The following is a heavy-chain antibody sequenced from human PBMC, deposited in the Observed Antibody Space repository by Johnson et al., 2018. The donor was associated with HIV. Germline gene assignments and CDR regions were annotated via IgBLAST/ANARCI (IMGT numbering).Heavy chain of an antibody. V-gene: IGHV3-66*02. CDR3: ARIGAWQLHRAFDI. CDR1: GFTVSSNY. Sequence: VQLVESGGGLVQPGGSLRLSCAASGFTVSSNYMSWVRQAPGKGLVWVSRINSDGSSTYYTDSVKGRFTISRDNSKNTLYLQMNSLRAEDTAVYYCARIGAWQLHRAFDIWGQGTMVTVSS. J-gene: IGHJ3*02. CDR2: INSDGSST. D-gene: IGHD2-15*01.